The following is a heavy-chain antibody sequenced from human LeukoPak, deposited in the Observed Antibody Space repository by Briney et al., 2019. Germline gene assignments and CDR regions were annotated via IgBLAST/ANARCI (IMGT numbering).Heavy chain of an antibody. CDR1: GYTFTGYG. V-gene: IGHV1-18*01. J-gene: IGHJ5*02. Sequence: ASVKVSCKASGYTFTGYGISWVRQDPGQGLEWMGWISPYNGNTDYAQKLQGRVTMTTDTSTTTVYMELRSLTSDDTAVYYCARGRENWFDPWSQGTLVTVSS. CDR3: ARGRENWFDP. CDR2: ISPYNGNT.